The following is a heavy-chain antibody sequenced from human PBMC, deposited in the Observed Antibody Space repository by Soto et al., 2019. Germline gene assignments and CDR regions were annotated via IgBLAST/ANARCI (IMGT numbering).Heavy chain of an antibody. Sequence: PSETPSITCIVSGGSISSYYWSWIRQPPGKGLEWIGYIYYSGSTNYNPSLKSRVTISVDTSKNQFSLKLSSVTAADTAVYYCARVRRYCSSICCHGGHRYHM. J-gene: IGHJ6*03. CDR2: IYYSGST. CDR3: ARVRRYCSSICCHGGHRYHM. V-gene: IGHV4-59*01. CDR1: GGSISSYY. D-gene: IGHD2-2*01.